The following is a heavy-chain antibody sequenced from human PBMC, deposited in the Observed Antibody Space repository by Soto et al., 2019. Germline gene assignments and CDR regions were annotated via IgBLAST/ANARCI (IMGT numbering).Heavy chain of an antibody. CDR3: ARDSPYSGYDFDY. D-gene: IGHD5-12*01. J-gene: IGHJ4*02. V-gene: IGHV1-18*01. CDR1: GFTFTSYG. CDR2: ISAYNGNT. Sequence: GGSLRLSCAASGFTFTSYGISWVRQAPGQGLEWMGWISAYNGNTNYAQKLQGRVTMTTDTSTSTAYMELRSLRSDDTAVYYCARDSPYSGYDFDYWGQGTLVTVSS.